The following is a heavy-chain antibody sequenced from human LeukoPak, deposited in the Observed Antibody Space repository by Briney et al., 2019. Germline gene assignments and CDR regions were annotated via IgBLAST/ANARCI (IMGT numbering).Heavy chain of an antibody. D-gene: IGHD3-10*01. V-gene: IGHV3-53*01. Sequence: GGSLGHSCAASGFTVSSNYMSWVRQAPGKGLEWVSVIYSGGSTYYADSVKGRFTISRDNSKNTLFLQMNSLRAEDTAVYYCARDPHFGYWGQGTLVTVSS. J-gene: IGHJ4*02. CDR2: IYSGGST. CDR1: GFTVSSNY. CDR3: ARDPHFGY.